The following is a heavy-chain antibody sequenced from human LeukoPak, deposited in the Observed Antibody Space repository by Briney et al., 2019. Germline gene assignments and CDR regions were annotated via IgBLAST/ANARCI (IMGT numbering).Heavy chain of an antibody. V-gene: IGHV1-2*02. J-gene: IGHJ5*02. D-gene: IGHD3-10*01. CDR1: GYTFTGYY. Sequence: ASVKVSCKASGYTFTGYYMHWVRQAPGQGLEWMGWINPNSGGTNYAQKFQGRVTMTRDTSISTAYMELRSLRSDDTAVYYCARAGGSGSYYNPYPDWFDPWGQGTLVTVSS. CDR3: ARAGGSGSYYNPYPDWFDP. CDR2: INPNSGGT.